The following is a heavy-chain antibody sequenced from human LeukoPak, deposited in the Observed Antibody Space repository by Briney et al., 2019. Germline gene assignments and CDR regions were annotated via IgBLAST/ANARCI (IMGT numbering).Heavy chain of an antibody. CDR2: INHSGST. V-gene: IGHV4-34*01. D-gene: IGHD2-2*02. CDR3: ARDCSSTSCYTAFDI. Sequence: SETLSLTCAVYGGSFSGYYWSWLRQPPGKGLEWIGEINHSGSTNYNPSLKSRVTISVDTSKNQFSLKLSSVTAADTAVYYCARDCSSTSCYTAFDIWGQGTMVTVSS. J-gene: IGHJ3*02. CDR1: GGSFSGYY.